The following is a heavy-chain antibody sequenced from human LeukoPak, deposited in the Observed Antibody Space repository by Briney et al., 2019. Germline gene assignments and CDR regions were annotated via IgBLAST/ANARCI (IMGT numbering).Heavy chain of an antibody. Sequence: PGRSLRLSCAASGFTFSTYGMHWVRQAPGRGLEWVAVISYDGSNKYYADSVKGRFTISRDNSKNTLYLQMNSLRAEDTAVYYCASGRSGWYDTFDYWGQGTLVTVSS. CDR2: ISYDGSNK. V-gene: IGHV3-30*03. CDR1: GFTFSTYG. J-gene: IGHJ4*02. D-gene: IGHD6-19*01. CDR3: ASGRSGWYDTFDY.